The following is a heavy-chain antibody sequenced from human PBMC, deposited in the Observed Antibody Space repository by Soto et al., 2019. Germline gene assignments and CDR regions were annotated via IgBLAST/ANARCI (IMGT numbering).Heavy chain of an antibody. CDR1: GGSISEKY. J-gene: IGHJ5*02. D-gene: IGHD6-13*01. CDR3: VASLAASGLNWLDP. Sequence: SETLSLTCIVSGGSISEKYWNWVRQPPGKGLEWIGLIFANGHTDYNPSLKSRVTMSVDASKNQFSLRLTSMTAADTAVYYCVASLAASGLNWLDPWGRGTLVTVPQ. V-gene: IGHV4-4*07. CDR2: IFANGHT.